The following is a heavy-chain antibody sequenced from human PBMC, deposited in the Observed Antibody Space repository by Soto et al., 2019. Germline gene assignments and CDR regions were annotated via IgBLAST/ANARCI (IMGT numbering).Heavy chain of an antibody. Sequence: ASVKVSCKASGYSFTTYEIHWVRQAPGQRLEWVGRINPDSGSTKYSQKFQGRVTITRDTFATTAFMDLSSLTSEDTAMYYCARDFSPFTTTPGFDYWGQGTLVTVSS. CDR1: GYSFTTYE. V-gene: IGHV1-3*01. CDR2: INPDSGST. J-gene: IGHJ4*02. D-gene: IGHD3-22*01. CDR3: ARDFSPFTTTPGFDY.